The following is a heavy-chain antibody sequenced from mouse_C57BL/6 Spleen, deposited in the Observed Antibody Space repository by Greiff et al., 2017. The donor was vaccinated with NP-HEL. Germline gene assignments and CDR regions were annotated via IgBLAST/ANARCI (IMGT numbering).Heavy chain of an antibody. D-gene: IGHD3-2*02. Sequence: EVKLVESGEGLVKPGGSLKLSCAASGFTFSSYAMSWVRQTPEKRLEWVAYISSGGDYIYYADTVKGRFTISRDNARNTLYLQMSSLKSEDTAMYYCTGGPAQATWFAYWGQGTLVTVSA. V-gene: IGHV5-9-1*02. CDR2: ISSGGDYI. J-gene: IGHJ3*01. CDR1: GFTFSSYA. CDR3: TGGPAQATWFAY.